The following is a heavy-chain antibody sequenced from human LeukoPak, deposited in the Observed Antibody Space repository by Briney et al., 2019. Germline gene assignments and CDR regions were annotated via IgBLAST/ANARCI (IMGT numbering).Heavy chain of an antibody. Sequence: EASVKVSCKASGYTFTSYYMHWVRQAPGQGLEWMGIINPSGGSTSYAQKFQGRVTMTRDTSTSTVYMELSSLRSEDTAVYYCARALEHRRRAVAGSDAFDIWGQGTMVTVSS. J-gene: IGHJ3*02. CDR3: ARALEHRRRAVAGSDAFDI. CDR2: INPSGGST. D-gene: IGHD6-19*01. V-gene: IGHV1-46*01. CDR1: GYTFTSYY.